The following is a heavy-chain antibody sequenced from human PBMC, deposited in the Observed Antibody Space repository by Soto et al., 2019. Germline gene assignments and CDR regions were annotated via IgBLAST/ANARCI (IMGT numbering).Heavy chain of an antibody. CDR3: AKHRGGAPYDAFDI. J-gene: IGHJ3*02. V-gene: IGHV4-39*01. D-gene: IGHD3-10*01. CDR2: ISYSGST. Sequence: PSETLSLTCTVSGGSISSASYYWGWIRQPPGKGLEWIGSISYSGSTYYNPSLKSRVTISVDTSRNQFSLKLSSVTAADTAVYYCAKHRGGAPYDAFDIWGQGTMVTVS. CDR1: GGSISSASYY.